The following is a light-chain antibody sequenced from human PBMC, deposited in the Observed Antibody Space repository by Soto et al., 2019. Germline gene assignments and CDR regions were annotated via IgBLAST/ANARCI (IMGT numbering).Light chain of an antibody. CDR3: QQGLSFPIT. CDR1: QDVSTW. CDR2: AAS. V-gene: IGKV1-12*01. J-gene: IGKJ5*01. Sequence: DIQMTQSPSSVSASVGDTVTITCRASQDVSTWLAWYQQRPGKAPNLLIYAASSLQIGVPSRFSGSGSGTDFTLTIAGLQPEDFATYYCQQGLSFPITFGQGTRLDVK.